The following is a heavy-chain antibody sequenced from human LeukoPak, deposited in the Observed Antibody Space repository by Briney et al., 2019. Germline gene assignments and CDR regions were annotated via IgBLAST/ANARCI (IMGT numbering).Heavy chain of an antibody. Sequence: ASVEVSCKASGYTFTSYYMHWVRQAPGQGLEWMGIINPSGGSTSYAQKFQGRVTMTRDTSTSTVYMELRSLRSDDTAVYYCARVAGELTQDDYWGQGTLVTVSS. CDR2: INPSGGST. J-gene: IGHJ4*02. CDR3: ARVAGELTQDDY. CDR1: GYTFTSYY. D-gene: IGHD3-16*01. V-gene: IGHV1-46*01.